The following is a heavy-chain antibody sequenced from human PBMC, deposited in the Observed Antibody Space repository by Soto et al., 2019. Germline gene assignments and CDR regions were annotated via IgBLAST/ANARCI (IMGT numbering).Heavy chain of an antibody. D-gene: IGHD3-22*01. J-gene: IGHJ6*02. CDR3: ARDGLYDSSGFEEPDYYCYGMDV. V-gene: IGHV3-33*01. CDR1: GFTFSSYC. CDR2: IWYDGSNK. Sequence: GGSLRLSCAASGFTFSSYCMHWVRQAPGKGLEWVAVIWYDGSNKYYADSVKGRFTISRDNSKNTLYLQMNSLRAEDTAVYYCARDGLYDSSGFEEPDYYCYGMDVWGQGTTVTVSS.